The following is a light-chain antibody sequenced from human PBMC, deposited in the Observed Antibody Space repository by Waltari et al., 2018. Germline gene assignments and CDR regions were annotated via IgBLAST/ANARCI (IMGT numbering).Light chain of an antibody. Sequence: SSELTQPPSVSVSPGQTASITCSGLGDKYACWYQQKPGQSPVLAMFQDGKRPSGIPQRFADSNTGNPATLTIRGTQAIDESDYYCQAWDSSTVVFGGGTNLTVL. CDR1: GDKY. CDR2: QDG. V-gene: IGLV3-1*01. J-gene: IGLJ2*01. CDR3: QAWDSSTVV.